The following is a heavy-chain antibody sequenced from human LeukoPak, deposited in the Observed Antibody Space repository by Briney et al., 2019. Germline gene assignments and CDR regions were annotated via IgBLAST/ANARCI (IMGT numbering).Heavy chain of an antibody. D-gene: IGHD3-3*01. CDR2: INWNGGST. Sequence: GRSLRLSCAASGFTFDDYGMSWVRQAPGKGLEWVSGINWNGGSTGYADSVKGRFTISRDNAKNSLYLQMNSLRAEDTALYYCARVNLGDFRYYYYYMDVWGKGTTVTVSS. J-gene: IGHJ6*03. CDR3: ARVNLGDFRYYYYYMDV. CDR1: GFTFDDYG. V-gene: IGHV3-20*04.